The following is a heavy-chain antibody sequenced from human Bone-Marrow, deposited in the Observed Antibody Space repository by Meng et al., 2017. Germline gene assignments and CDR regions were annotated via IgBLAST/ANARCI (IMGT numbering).Heavy chain of an antibody. CDR3: ARAPDYYGSGLNYYGMDV. D-gene: IGHD3-10*01. Sequence: ASVKVSCKASGGTFSSYTISWVRQAPGQGLEWMGWISAYNGNTNYAQKPQGRVTMTTDTSTSTAYMELRSLRSDDTAVYYCARAPDYYGSGLNYYGMDVWGQGTTVTVSS. CDR2: ISAYNGNT. CDR1: GGTFSSYT. J-gene: IGHJ6*02. V-gene: IGHV1-18*01.